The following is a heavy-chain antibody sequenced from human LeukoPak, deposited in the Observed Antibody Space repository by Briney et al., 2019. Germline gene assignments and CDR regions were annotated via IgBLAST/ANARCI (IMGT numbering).Heavy chain of an antibody. CDR3: ARDRTAYDFWSGEGDWFDP. CDR2: IIPIFGTA. J-gene: IGHJ5*02. Sequence: SVKVSCKASGGTFSSYTISWGRQPPRQWLDWMGRIIPIFGTANYAQKFQGRVTITTDESTSTAYMELSSLRSEDTAVYYCARDRTAYDFWSGEGDWFDPWGQGTLVTVPS. CDR1: GGTFSSYT. V-gene: IGHV1-69*05. D-gene: IGHD3-3*01.